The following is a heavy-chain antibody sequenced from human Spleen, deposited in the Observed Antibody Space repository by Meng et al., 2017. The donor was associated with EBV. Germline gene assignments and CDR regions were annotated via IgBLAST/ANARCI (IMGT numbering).Heavy chain of an antibody. CDR3: ARDGYSSGIDY. CDR2: IYHSGST. CDR1: GGSVSRGSYY. D-gene: IGHD6-19*01. V-gene: IGHV4-61*01. J-gene: IGHJ4*02. Sequence: QVQLQASGPGLVKPSETLSLTCTVSGGSVSRGSYYWSWIRQPPGKGLEWIGYIYHSGSTKYNPSLTSRVTISVDTSKNQFSLNLRSVTAADTAVYYCARDGYSSGIDYWGQGTLVTVSS.